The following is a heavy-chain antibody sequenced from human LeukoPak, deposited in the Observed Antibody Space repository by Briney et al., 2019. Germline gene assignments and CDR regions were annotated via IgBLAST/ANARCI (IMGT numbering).Heavy chain of an antibody. Sequence: PSETLSLTCTVSGGSISSYYWSWIRQPPGKGLEWIGSIYYSGSTYYNPSLKSRVTISVDTSKNQFSLNLSSVTAADTAVYYCARGGSVTYRIDYWGQGTLVTVSS. J-gene: IGHJ4*02. CDR2: IYYSGST. CDR3: ARGGSVTYRIDY. CDR1: GGSISSYY. D-gene: IGHD1-14*01. V-gene: IGHV4-39*01.